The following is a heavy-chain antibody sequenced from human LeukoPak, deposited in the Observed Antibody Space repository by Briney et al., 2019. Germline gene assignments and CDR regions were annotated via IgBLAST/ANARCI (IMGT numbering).Heavy chain of an antibody. Sequence: GGSLRLSCAASGVTFRNAWMSWVRQAPGKGLEWVGRIKSKTDGGTTDYAAPVKGRFTISRDDSKNTLYLQMNSLKTEDTAVYYCTTVDYGDYVVYYYYYGMDVWGQGTTVTVSS. CDR2: IKSKTDGGTT. D-gene: IGHD4-17*01. CDR1: GVTFRNAW. J-gene: IGHJ6*02. V-gene: IGHV3-15*01. CDR3: TTVDYGDYVVYYYYYGMDV.